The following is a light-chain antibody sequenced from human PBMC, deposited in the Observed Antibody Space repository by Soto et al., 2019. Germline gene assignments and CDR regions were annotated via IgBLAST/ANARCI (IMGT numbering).Light chain of an antibody. CDR2: RDH. CDR3: AVWDDRLSGL. CDR1: SSDVGGYSY. J-gene: IGLJ3*02. Sequence: QSVLTQPASVSGSPGQSITISCTGTSSDVGGYSYVSWYQQHPGAAPKLLIYRDHQRPSGVPDRFSASKSGTSASLAISGLRSEDEADYYCAVWDDRLSGLFGGGTKLTVL. V-gene: IGLV1-47*01.